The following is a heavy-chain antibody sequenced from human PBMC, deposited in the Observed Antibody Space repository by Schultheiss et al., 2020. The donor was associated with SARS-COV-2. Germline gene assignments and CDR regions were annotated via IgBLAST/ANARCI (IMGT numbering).Heavy chain of an antibody. V-gene: IGHV4-59*01. CDR2: IYYSGST. D-gene: IGHD1-26*01. Sequence: SETLSLTCTVSGGSISSYYWSLIRQPPGKGLEWIGYIYYSGSTNYNPSLKSRVTISVDTSKNQFSLKLSSVTAADTAVYYCARVGADSGYYYMDVWGKGTTVTVAS. CDR1: GGSISSYY. CDR3: ARVGADSGYYYMDV. J-gene: IGHJ6*03.